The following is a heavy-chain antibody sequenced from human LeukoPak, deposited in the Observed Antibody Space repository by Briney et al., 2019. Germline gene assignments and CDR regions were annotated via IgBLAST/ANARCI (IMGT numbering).Heavy chain of an antibody. CDR3: ARDIVVVPAALAFDI. J-gene: IGHJ3*02. V-gene: IGHV1-69*13. CDR1: GGTFSSYA. CDR2: IIPIFGTA. D-gene: IGHD2-2*01. Sequence: SVKVSCKASGGTFSSYAISWVRQAPGQRLEWMGGIIPIFGTANYAQKFQGRVTITADESTSTAYMELSSLRSEDTAVYYCARDIVVVPAALAFDIWGQGTMVTVSS.